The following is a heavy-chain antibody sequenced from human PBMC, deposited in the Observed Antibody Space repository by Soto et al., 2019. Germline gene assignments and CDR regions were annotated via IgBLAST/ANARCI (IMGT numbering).Heavy chain of an antibody. V-gene: IGHV3-30*04. CDR2: ISYNGGNR. CDR1: GFTFSNYA. CDR3: ARGDREETAVVIGVRPGEYGVDV. J-gene: IGHJ6*02. D-gene: IGHD2-15*01. Sequence: QVQLVESWGGVVQPGMSLRLSCAASGFTFSNYAMHWFRQAAGKGLECVEVISYNGGNRFYRDYVKGRFTISRDNSKNTVHLQIDSLRYEDAAVYYCARGDREETAVVIGVRPGEYGVDVWCPGTTVTVSS.